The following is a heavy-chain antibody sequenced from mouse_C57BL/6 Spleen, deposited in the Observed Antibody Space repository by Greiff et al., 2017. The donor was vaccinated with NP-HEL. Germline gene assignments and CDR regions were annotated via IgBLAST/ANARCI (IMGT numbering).Heavy chain of an antibody. CDR3: ARQAKATGFAY. V-gene: IGHV5-9*01. J-gene: IGHJ3*01. Sequence: DVHLVESGGGLVKPGGSLKLSCAASGFTFSSYTMSWVRQTPEKRLEWVATISGGGGNTYYPDSVKGRFTISRDNAKNTLYLQMSSLRSEDTALYYCARQAKATGFAYWGQGTLVTVSA. CDR1: GFTFSSYT. D-gene: IGHD3-2*02. CDR2: ISGGGGNT.